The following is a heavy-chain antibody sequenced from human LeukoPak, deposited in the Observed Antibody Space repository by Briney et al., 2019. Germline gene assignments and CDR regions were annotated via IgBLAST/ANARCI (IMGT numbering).Heavy chain of an antibody. J-gene: IGHJ4*02. Sequence: PGGSLRLSCAASGVTFSSHSMHWVRQAPGKGLVWVSGISRDGTSTNYADAVKGRFTISRDNSKNTLYLQMNSLRAEDTAVYYCAKDGVGATTNFFDYWGQGTLVTVSS. CDR3: AKDGVGATTNFFDY. CDR1: GVTFSSHS. CDR2: ISRDGTST. V-gene: IGHV3-74*01. D-gene: IGHD1-26*01.